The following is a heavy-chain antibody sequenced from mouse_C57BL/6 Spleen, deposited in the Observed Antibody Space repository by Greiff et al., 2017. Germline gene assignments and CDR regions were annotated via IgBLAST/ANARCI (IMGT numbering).Heavy chain of an antibody. Sequence: QVQLQQPGAELVRPGSSVKLSCTASGYTITSYWMDWVKQRPGQGLEWIGNIYPSDSETHYTQKFKDKATLTVYKSSSTAYMQLSILTSEDAAVYYCARVYYGSNDYWGQGTTLTVSS. D-gene: IGHD1-1*01. CDR3: ARVYYGSNDY. CDR2: IYPSDSET. V-gene: IGHV1-61*01. CDR1: GYTITSYW. J-gene: IGHJ2*01.